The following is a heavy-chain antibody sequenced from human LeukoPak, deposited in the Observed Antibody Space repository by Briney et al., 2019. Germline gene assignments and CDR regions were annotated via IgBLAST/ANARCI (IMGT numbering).Heavy chain of an antibody. CDR3: ATGPHTALDY. CDR2: ISYTGTT. V-gene: IGHV4-59*08. D-gene: IGHD5-18*01. J-gene: IGHJ4*02. CDR1: GGSINNYY. Sequence: NPSETLSLTCTVSGGSINNYYWSWIRQPPGKGLEWIGYISYTGTTIYNPSLKTRVTIPVDTSNQLSLKLSSVTAADTAMYYCATGPHTALDYWGQGTLVTVSS.